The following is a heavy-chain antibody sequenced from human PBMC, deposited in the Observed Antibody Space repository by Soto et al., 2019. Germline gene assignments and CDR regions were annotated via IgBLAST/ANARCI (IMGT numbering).Heavy chain of an antibody. CDR2: INPNSGCT. Sequence: QVQLVQSGAEVKKPGASVKVSCKASGYTFTGYYMHWVRQAPGQGLEWMGWINPNSGCTNYAQKFQGRVTMSRDASISTAYMEMSRLGSDDTAVYYCARDGRWGTTGVCYPCIDAFDTWRQGRMVTVSS. D-gene: IGHD2-8*01. CDR1: GYTFTGYY. J-gene: IGHJ3*02. CDR3: ARDGRWGTTGVCYPCIDAFDT. V-gene: IGHV1-2*02.